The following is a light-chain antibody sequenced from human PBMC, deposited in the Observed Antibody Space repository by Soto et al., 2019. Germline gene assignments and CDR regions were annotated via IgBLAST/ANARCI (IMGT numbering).Light chain of an antibody. CDR2: KAS. CDR1: QTISSW. V-gene: IGKV1-5*03. J-gene: IGKJ1*01. Sequence: DIQMTQSPSTPSGSVGDRVTITCRASQTISSWLAWYQQKPGKAPKLLIYKASTLKSGVPSRFSGSGSGTEFTLTISSLKNDDFATYYGQHYNSYSEAFGQGTKVDIK. CDR3: QHYNSYSEA.